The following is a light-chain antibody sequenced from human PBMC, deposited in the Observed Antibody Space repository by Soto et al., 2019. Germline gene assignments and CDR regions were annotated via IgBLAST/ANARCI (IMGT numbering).Light chain of an antibody. CDR2: DAS. J-gene: IGKJ2*01. CDR3: QQYSQNFGTAPNS. Sequence: EIVLTQSPATLSLSPGERATLSCRASQSVSSYLAWYQQKPGQAPRLLIYDASNRATGIPARFSGSGSGTDFTLTISSLEPEDFAVYYCQQYSQNFGTAPNSFGQGTKLEIK. CDR1: QSVSSY. V-gene: IGKV3-11*01.